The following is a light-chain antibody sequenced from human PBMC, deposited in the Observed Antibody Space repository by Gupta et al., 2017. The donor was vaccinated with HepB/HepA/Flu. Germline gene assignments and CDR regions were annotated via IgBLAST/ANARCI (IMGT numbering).Light chain of an antibody. CDR2: GAS. CDR3: QQYDNLPRT. CDR1: QSVRYNY. J-gene: IGKJ1*01. Sequence: EIVLTQSPGTLSLSPGERATVSCRASQSVRYNYLAWYQQKPGQAPRLLIYGASSRATGIPDRFSGSGSGTXFTLTIXRMEPEDFAVYYCQQYDNLPRTFGXGTKVEIK. V-gene: IGKV3-20*01.